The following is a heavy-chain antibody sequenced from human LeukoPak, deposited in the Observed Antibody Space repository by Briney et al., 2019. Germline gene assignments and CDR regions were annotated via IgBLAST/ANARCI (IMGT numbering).Heavy chain of an antibody. CDR1: VYTFTHYY. Sequence: ASVTVSCKASVYTFTHYYMHWVRQAPGQGLEWMGWINPDSGGTNNAQKFQGRVTMTRDTSISTAYMELSRLRSDDTAVYYCARTFYDTLDSDAFDFWGQGTMVIVSS. D-gene: IGHD2/OR15-2a*01. CDR3: ARTFYDTLDSDAFDF. V-gene: IGHV1-2*02. CDR2: INPDSGGT. J-gene: IGHJ3*01.